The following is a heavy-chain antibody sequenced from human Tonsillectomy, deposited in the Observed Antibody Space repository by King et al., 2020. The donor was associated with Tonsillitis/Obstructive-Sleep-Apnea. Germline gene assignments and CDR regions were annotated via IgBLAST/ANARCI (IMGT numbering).Heavy chain of an antibody. CDR2: IRSKVYGGTT. V-gene: IGHV3-49*05. J-gene: IGHJ3*01. Sequence: VQLVESGGGLVKPGRSLRLSCTTSGFTFAEYAINWFRQAPGKGLEWVGFIRSKVYGGTTEYVASVKGRFTISRDDSKSIAYLRMDSLKSEDTAVYYRTRDQLEVMGDAFDVWGQGTMVTVSS. CDR3: TRDQLEVMGDAFDV. D-gene: IGHD1-1*01. CDR1: GFTFAEYA.